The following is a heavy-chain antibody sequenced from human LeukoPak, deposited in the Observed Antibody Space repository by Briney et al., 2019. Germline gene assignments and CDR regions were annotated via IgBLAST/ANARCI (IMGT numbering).Heavy chain of an antibody. CDR2: INHSGST. V-gene: IGHV4-34*01. CDR1: GGSFSGYY. J-gene: IGHJ4*02. Sequence: SETLSLTCAVYGGSFSGYYWSWIRQPPGKGLEWIGEINHSGSTNYSPSLKSRVTISVDTSKNQFSLKLSSVTAADTAVYYCARDYYGSSGYYLLWGQGTLVTVSS. D-gene: IGHD3-22*01. CDR3: ARDYYGSSGYYLL.